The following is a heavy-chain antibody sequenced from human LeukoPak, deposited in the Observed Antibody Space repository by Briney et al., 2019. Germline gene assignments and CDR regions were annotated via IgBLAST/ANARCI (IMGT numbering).Heavy chain of an antibody. CDR2: ISYTGST. J-gene: IGHJ4*02. Sequence: PSETLSLTCTVSGDSITGYYWSWIRQPPGKGLEWIAYISYTGSTNYNPSLRGRVTISLDTSANQFSLKSSSVTTTDTAVYYCVREPSSSGWFAYWGQGTLVTVSS. CDR3: VREPSSSGWFAY. D-gene: IGHD6-19*01. CDR1: GDSITGYY. V-gene: IGHV4-59*01.